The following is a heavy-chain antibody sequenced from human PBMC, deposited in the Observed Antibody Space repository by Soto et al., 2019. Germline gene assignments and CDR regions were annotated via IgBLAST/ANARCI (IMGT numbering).Heavy chain of an antibody. CDR2: IYYSGST. CDR1: GGSISSSSYY. CDR3: ARLYYDSSGYYFDAFDI. Sequence: QLQLQESGPGLVKPSETLSLTCTVSGGSISSSSYYWGWIRQPPGKGLEWIGSIYYSGSTYYNPSLKSRVTISVDTSKNQFSLKLSSVTAADTAVYYCARLYYDSSGYYFDAFDIWGQGTMVTVSS. J-gene: IGHJ3*02. D-gene: IGHD3-22*01. V-gene: IGHV4-39*01.